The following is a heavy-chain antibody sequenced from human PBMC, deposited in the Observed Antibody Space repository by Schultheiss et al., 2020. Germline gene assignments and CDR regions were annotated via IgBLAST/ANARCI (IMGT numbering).Heavy chain of an antibody. D-gene: IGHD3-3*01. Sequence: SATVTLTCAVTGGSISSSNWWSWVRQPPGKGLEWIGYIYYSGSTNYNPSLKSRVTISVDTSKNQFSLKLSSVTAADTAVYYCAGHVDDFWSGYYHKWFDPLGPGTVVPVAS. CDR2: IYYSGST. V-gene: IGHV4-4*02. J-gene: IGHJ5*02. CDR1: GGSISSSNW. CDR3: AGHVDDFWSGYYHKWFDP.